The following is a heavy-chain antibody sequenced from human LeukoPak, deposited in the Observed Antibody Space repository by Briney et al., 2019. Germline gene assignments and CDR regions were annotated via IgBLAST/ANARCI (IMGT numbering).Heavy chain of an antibody. D-gene: IGHD3-22*01. CDR2: MNPYSGNT. CDR1: GYTFTNYD. J-gene: IGHJ4*02. Sequence: ASVKVSCKASGYTFTNYDIHWVRQATGQGLEWMGWMNPYSGNTGYAQNFQGRITITRNTSISTAYMELSSLRSEDTAVYYCARDQRRYYYDSSGPNTLDYWGQGTLVTVSS. CDR3: ARDQRRYYYDSSGPNTLDY. V-gene: IGHV1-8*03.